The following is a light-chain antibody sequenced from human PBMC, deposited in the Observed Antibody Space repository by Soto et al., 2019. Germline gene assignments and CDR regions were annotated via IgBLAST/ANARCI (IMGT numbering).Light chain of an antibody. CDR3: HRYGSPPLT. CDR2: ASS. J-gene: IGKJ4*01. Sequence: DIQMTQSPSSLSASVGDRVTITCRASQGISNNLAWYQQNPWEVPKVLVYASSTVHAGLPSRFSGSGPGTDFTLTISSLQPEDVATYYCHRYGSPPLTFGGGPKVEIK. CDR1: QGISNN. V-gene: IGKV1-27*01.